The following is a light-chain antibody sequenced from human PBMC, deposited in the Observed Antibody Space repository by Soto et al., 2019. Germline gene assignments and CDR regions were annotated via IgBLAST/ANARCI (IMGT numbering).Light chain of an antibody. CDR1: QSVSSN. Sequence: EIVMTQSPATLSVSPGERATLSCRASQSVSSNLACYQQKPGQAPKFLIYGVSSRATGIPDRFSGSGSGTDFTLTISRLEPEDFAVYHCQQYGSSPLITFGHGTRLEIK. V-gene: IGKV3-20*01. J-gene: IGKJ5*01. CDR3: QQYGSSPLIT. CDR2: GVS.